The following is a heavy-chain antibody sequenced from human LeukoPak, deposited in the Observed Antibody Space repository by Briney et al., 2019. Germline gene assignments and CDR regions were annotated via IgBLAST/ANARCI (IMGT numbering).Heavy chain of an antibody. J-gene: IGHJ4*02. V-gene: IGHV4-39*07. Sequence: SETLSLTCTVSGGSIISNSYYWGWIRQPPGKGLEWIGSIYYTGSTYYNPSLKSRVTISVDTSKNQFSLKLSSVTAEDTAVYYCARVSPNTVTTLQYFDYWGQGTLVTVSS. D-gene: IGHD4-17*01. CDR2: IYYTGST. CDR3: ARVSPNTVTTLQYFDY. CDR1: GGSIISNSYY.